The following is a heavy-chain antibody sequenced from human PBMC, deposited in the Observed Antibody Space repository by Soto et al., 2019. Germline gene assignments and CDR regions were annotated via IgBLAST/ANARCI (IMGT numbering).Heavy chain of an antibody. J-gene: IGHJ6*02. CDR3: ARDLGIWFEQSEGGDYYYYGMDV. Sequence: ASVKVSCKASGYTFTGYYMHWVRQAPGQGLEWMGWINPNSGGTNYAQKFQGRVTMTRDTSISTAYMELSRLRSDDTAVYYCARDLGIWFEQSEGGDYYYYGMDVWGQGTTVTVSS. CDR2: INPNSGGT. D-gene: IGHD3-10*01. V-gene: IGHV1-2*02. CDR1: GYTFTGYY.